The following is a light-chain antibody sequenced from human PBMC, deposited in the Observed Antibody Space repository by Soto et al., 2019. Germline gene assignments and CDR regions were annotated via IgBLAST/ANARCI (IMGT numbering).Light chain of an antibody. CDR3: QQHSHWPPWT. V-gene: IGKV3-11*01. Sequence: EVVLRQSPATLSLSPGERATLSCRASENVRTFVDWYQQKPGQAPRLPIYGASNRATGIPARFSGSGSGTDFTLTISNLEPEDFAVYYCQQHSHWPPWTFGQGTRVEIQ. CDR2: GAS. J-gene: IGKJ1*01. CDR1: ENVRTF.